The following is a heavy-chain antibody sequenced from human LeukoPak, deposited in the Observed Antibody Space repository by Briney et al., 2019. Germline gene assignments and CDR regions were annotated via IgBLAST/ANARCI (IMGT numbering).Heavy chain of an antibody. CDR2: INPNSGGT. J-gene: IGHJ5*02. CDR1: GYTFTGYY. V-gene: IGHV1-2*02. Sequence: ASVKVSGKASGYTFTGYYIYWVRQAPGQGLEWMGWINPNSGGTNYAQKFQGRVAMTRDTSVNTAYMELSRLRSDDTAVYYCARVDSEYCSSTSCYKWFDPWGQGTLVTVSS. CDR3: ARVDSEYCSSTSCYKWFDP. D-gene: IGHD2-2*02.